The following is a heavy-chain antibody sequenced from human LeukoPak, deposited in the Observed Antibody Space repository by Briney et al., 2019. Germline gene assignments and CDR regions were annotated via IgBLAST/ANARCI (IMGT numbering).Heavy chain of an antibody. J-gene: IGHJ4*02. CDR2: INHSGST. V-gene: IGHV4-34*01. CDR3: ARYFDY. CDR1: GGSFSGYY. Sequence: SETLSLTCAVYGGSFSGYYWSWIRQPPGKGLEWIGEINHSGSTNYNPSLKSRVTISVDTSKNQFSLKLSSVTAADTAVYHCARYFDYWGQGTLVTASS.